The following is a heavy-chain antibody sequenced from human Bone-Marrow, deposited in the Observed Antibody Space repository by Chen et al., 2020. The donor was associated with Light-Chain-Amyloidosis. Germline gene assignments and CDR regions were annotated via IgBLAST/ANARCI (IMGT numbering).Heavy chain of an antibody. J-gene: IGHJ3*02. Sequence: EVQLVEPGGGLLQRGGSLRLSCAASGFAFSSCAMSWVRQAPGTGLEWVSTISGSGGSRYYGDSVKGRLTISRDNSKTALFLQMNSLRAEDTAVYYCAKDISYDDILPGYPADAFDIWGQGTMVTVSS. CDR1: GFAFSSCA. CDR2: ISGSGGSR. D-gene: IGHD3-9*01. V-gene: IGHV3-23*04. CDR3: AKDISYDDILPGYPADAFDI.